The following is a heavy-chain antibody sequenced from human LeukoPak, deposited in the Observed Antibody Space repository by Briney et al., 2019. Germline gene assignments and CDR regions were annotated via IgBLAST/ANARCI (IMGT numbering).Heavy chain of an antibody. Sequence: SQTLSLTFAISGDSVSSKSVTWDWIRQSPSRGLEWLGRTYYRSKWYNDYAVSVKSRITINPHTSKNQFSLQLNSVTPEDTAVYYCARVWFGDQMGWFDPWGQGTLVTVSS. D-gene: IGHD3-10*01. J-gene: IGHJ5*02. V-gene: IGHV6-1*01. CDR1: GDSVSSKSVT. CDR2: TYYRSKWYN. CDR3: ARVWFGDQMGWFDP.